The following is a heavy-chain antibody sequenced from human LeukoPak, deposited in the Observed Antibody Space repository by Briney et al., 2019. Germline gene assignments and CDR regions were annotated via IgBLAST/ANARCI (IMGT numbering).Heavy chain of an antibody. D-gene: IGHD1-1*01. CDR1: GFTFSSYG. Sequence: GGSLRLSCAASGFTFSSYGMHWVRQAPGKGLEWVAVISYDGSNKYYADSAKGRFTISRDNSKNTLYLQMNSLRAEDTAVYYCAKASRATGTTSPYYFDYWGQGTLVTVSS. J-gene: IGHJ4*02. V-gene: IGHV3-30*18. CDR3: AKASRATGTTSPYYFDY. CDR2: ISYDGSNK.